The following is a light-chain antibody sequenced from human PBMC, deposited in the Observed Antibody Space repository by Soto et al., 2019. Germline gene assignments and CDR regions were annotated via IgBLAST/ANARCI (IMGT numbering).Light chain of an antibody. CDR2: RNN. V-gene: IGLV1-47*01. J-gene: IGLJ1*01. Sequence: VLTQPPSASGTDGQGVTISCSGSSSNIGSNYVYWYQQLPGTAPKLLIYRNNQRPSGVPDRFSGSKSGTSASLAISGLRSEDEADYYCAAWDDSLSGYVFGTGTKVTVL. CDR3: AAWDDSLSGYV. CDR1: SSNIGSNY.